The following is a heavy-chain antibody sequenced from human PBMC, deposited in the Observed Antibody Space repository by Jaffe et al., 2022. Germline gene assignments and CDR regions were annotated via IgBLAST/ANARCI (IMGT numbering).Heavy chain of an antibody. Sequence: EVQLVESGGGLVQPGGSLRLSCAASGFTFSSYEMNWVRQAPGKGLEWVSYISSSGSTIYYADSVKGRFTISRDNAKNSLYLQMNSLRAEDTAVYYCATQYYYGSGSYYFDYWGQGTLVTVSS. D-gene: IGHD3-10*01. V-gene: IGHV3-48*03. CDR3: ATQYYYGSGSYYFDY. CDR2: ISSSGSTI. J-gene: IGHJ4*02. CDR1: GFTFSSYE.